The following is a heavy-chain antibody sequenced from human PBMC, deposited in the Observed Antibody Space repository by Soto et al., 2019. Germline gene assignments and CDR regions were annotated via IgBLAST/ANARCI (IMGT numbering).Heavy chain of an antibody. J-gene: IGHJ4*02. V-gene: IGHV4-59*01. D-gene: IGHD3-22*01. Sequence: SETLSLTCNVSGGSISSYYGFWIRQPPVNGLEFIGYIFYIFSTNYNPSLKSRFAISVYTSKNHFSLKLISFTAAYTSLYYFGRXXTXWYYYDSSCNRQRYYFDYWGQGDLVTVSS. CDR3: GRXXTXWYYYDSSCNRQRYYFDY. CDR2: IFYIFST. CDR1: GGSISSYY.